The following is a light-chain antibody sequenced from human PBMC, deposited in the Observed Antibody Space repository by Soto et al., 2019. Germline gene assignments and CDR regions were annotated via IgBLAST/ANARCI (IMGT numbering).Light chain of an antibody. V-gene: IGKV3D-7*01. CDR1: QTVSRYY. J-gene: IGKJ4*01. Sequence: VLTQSPATLSLSPGGRAILSCRASQTVSRYYVSWYQKKHGQPPRLLIYGASTRATGVPDRFSGSGSGADFTLTISSLQPEDFGFYYCQQALTFGGGTTVE. CDR3: QQALT. CDR2: GAS.